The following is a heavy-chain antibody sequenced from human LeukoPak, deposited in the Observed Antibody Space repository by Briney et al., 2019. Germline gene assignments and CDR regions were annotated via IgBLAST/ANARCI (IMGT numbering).Heavy chain of an antibody. CDR1: GDSISSNNW. J-gene: IGHJ4*02. CDR3: ARDLRGYAY. Sequence: SETLSLTCAVSGDSISSNNWWGWVRQPPGKGLEWIGEIYHSGSTNYNPSLKSRVTISVDKSKNQFSLRLSSVTAADTAVYYCARDLRGYAYWGQGTLVTVSS. CDR2: IYHSGST. V-gene: IGHV4-4*02. D-gene: IGHD5-12*01.